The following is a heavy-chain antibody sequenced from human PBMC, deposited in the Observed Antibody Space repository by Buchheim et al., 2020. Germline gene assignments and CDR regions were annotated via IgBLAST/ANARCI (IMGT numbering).Heavy chain of an antibody. CDR1: GFTFSSYD. Sequence: QVQLVEFGGGVVQPGRSLRLSCAASGFTFSSYDMHWVRQAPGKGLEWVAVISYDGSNKYYADSVKGRFTISRDNSKNTLYLQMNSLRAEDTAVYYCASLQNDYWGQGTL. D-gene: IGHD2-15*01. V-gene: IGHV3-30-3*01. CDR3: ASLQNDY. J-gene: IGHJ4*02. CDR2: ISYDGSNK.